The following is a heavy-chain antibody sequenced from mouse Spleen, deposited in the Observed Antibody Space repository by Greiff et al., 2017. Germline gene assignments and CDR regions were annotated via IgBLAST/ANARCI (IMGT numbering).Heavy chain of an antibody. CDR3: ASPAYYGNYWFDY. Sequence: VQLQQSGAELVKPGASVKLSCTASGFNIKDTYMHWVKQRPEQGLEWIGRIDPANGNTKYDPKFQGKATITADTSSNTAYLQLSSLTSEDTAVYYCASPAYYGNYWFDYWGQGTLVTVSA. D-gene: IGHD2-10*01. CDR1: GFNIKDTY. CDR2: IDPANGNT. V-gene: IGHV14-3*02. J-gene: IGHJ3*01.